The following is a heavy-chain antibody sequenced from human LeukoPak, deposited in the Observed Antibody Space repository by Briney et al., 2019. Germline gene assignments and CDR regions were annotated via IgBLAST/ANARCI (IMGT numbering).Heavy chain of an antibody. CDR3: ARVSPGGNSDY. Sequence: SETLSLTCTVSGGSISSYYWSWIRQPAGKGLEWIGRIYSSGSTNYNPSLKSRVTMSVDMSRNQFSLKLSSVTAADTAVYYCARVSPGGNSDYLGQGTLVTVSS. V-gene: IGHV4-4*07. CDR1: GGSISSYY. CDR2: IYSSGST. D-gene: IGHD4-23*01. J-gene: IGHJ4*02.